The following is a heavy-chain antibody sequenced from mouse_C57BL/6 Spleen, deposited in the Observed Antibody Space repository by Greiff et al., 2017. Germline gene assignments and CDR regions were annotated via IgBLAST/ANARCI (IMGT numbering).Heavy chain of an antibody. V-gene: IGHV1-64*01. J-gene: IGHJ4*01. CDR2: IHPNSGST. CDR3: AKEGFYYGNPYAMDY. D-gene: IGHD2-1*01. Sequence: QVQLQQPGAELVKPGASVKLSCKASGYTFTSYWMHWVKQRPGQGLEWIGMIHPNSGSTNYNEKFKSKATLTVDKSSSTAYMQLSSLTSEDSAVYYCAKEGFYYGNPYAMDYWGQGTSVTVSS. CDR1: GYTFTSYW.